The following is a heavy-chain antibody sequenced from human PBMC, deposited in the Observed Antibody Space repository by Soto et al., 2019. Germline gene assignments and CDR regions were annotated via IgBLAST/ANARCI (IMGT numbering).Heavy chain of an antibody. CDR1: GYTFTRYG. Sequence: QLQLVQSGAEVKKPGASVKVSCKASGYTFTRYGISWVRQAPGQGLEWMGWISGYNGDTKYAQILQGRVTMTTDTSTSTANMELRSLRSDDTAIYYCARQVVPTAIEYYSGMDGWGQGTTVTVSS. CDR3: ARQVVPTAIEYYSGMDG. CDR2: ISGYNGDT. V-gene: IGHV1-18*01. D-gene: IGHD2-2*01. J-gene: IGHJ6*02.